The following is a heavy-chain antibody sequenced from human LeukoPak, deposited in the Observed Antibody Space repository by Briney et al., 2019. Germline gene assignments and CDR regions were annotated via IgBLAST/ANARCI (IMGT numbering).Heavy chain of an antibody. J-gene: IGHJ4*02. CDR1: GFTFSSHS. Sequence: GGSLRLSCAASGFTFSSHSMNWVRQAPGKGLDWVSCISSSSSYIYYADSVKGRFTISRDNAKNSLYLQMNSLRAEDTAVYYCARANTDYYDSSGYYYQGYWGQGTLVTVSS. V-gene: IGHV3-21*04. D-gene: IGHD3-22*01. CDR3: ARANTDYYDSSGYYYQGY. CDR2: ISSSSSYI.